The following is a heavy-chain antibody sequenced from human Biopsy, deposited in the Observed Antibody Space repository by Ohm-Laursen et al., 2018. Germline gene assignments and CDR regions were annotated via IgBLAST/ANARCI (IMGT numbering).Heavy chain of an antibody. CDR1: GESFNGCY. CDR3: ARRGSGGRSFDY. V-gene: IGHV4-34*01. J-gene: IGHJ4*02. D-gene: IGHD2-15*01. Sequence: GTLSLTCAVYGESFNGCYWSWIRQTPGKGLEWIGEINHSGRTNYNPSLKSRVTISADTSKNQFSLKLGSVTVADTAVFYCARRGSGGRSFDYWGQGSLVTVSS. CDR2: INHSGRT.